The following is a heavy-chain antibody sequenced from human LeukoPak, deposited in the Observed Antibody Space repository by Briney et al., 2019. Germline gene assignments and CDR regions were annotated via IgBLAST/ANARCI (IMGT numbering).Heavy chain of an antibody. CDR2: ISHDGSTN. J-gene: IGHJ4*02. V-gene: IGHV3-30*04. Sequence: GGSLRLSCAASRFPFSSFAFHWVRQAPGKALEWVAVISHDGSTNHYADSVKGRFTISRDNSNNSLYLQMTSLSAEDTAVYYCARARGKWHLLPLDYWGQGALVTVSS. CDR3: ARARGKWHLLPLDY. CDR1: RFPFSSFA. D-gene: IGHD5-12*01.